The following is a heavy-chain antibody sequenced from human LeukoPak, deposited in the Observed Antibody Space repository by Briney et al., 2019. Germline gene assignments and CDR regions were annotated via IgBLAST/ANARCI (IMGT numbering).Heavy chain of an antibody. Sequence: PGGSLRLSCAASGFTFSSYWMSWVRQAPGKGLEWVANIKQDGSEKYNVDSVKGRFTISRDNAKNSLFLQMNRLRAEDTAVYYCARDRVHGNYDILTGYYRNYHYMDVWGKGTTVTVSS. J-gene: IGHJ6*03. D-gene: IGHD3-9*01. CDR2: IKQDGSEK. V-gene: IGHV3-7*01. CDR1: GFTFSSYW. CDR3: ARDRVHGNYDILTGYYRNYHYMDV.